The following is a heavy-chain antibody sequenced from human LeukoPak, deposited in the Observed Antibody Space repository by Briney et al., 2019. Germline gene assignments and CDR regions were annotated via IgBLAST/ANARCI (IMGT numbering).Heavy chain of an antibody. CDR1: GFTFSSHA. V-gene: IGHV3-30-3*01. Sequence: GGSLRLSCAASGFTFSSHAMHWVRQAPGKGLEWVAVISYDGSNKYYADSVKGRFTISRDNSKNTLYLQMNSLRAEDTAVYYCARDLAYYYDSSGYHNWFDPWGQGTLVTVSS. CDR3: ARDLAYYYDSSGYHNWFDP. CDR2: ISYDGSNK. D-gene: IGHD3-22*01. J-gene: IGHJ5*02.